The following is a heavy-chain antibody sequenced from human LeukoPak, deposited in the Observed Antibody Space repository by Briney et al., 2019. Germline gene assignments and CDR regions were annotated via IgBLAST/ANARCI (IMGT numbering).Heavy chain of an antibody. J-gene: IGHJ3*02. CDR1: GLNFSKYA. Sequence: PGGSLRLSCAASGLNFSKYAMTWVRQAPGKGLEWVVGISGNGDSKYYADSVKGRFTVSRDNSKNTLYLQMNSLRAEDTAVYYCARDMAMGPSGAFDIWGQGTMVTVSS. CDR2: ISGNGDSK. D-gene: IGHD5-18*01. V-gene: IGHV3-23*01. CDR3: ARDMAMGPSGAFDI.